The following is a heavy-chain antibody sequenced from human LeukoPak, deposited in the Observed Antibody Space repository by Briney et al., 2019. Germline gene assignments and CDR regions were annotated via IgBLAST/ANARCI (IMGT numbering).Heavy chain of an antibody. CDR2: MNPNSGNT. CDR3: ARAKGYSSSSLFDY. V-gene: IGHV1-8*01. D-gene: IGHD6-6*01. J-gene: IGHJ4*02. Sequence: GAPVKVSCKASGYTFTSYDINWVRQATGQGLEWMGWMNPNSGNTGYAQKFQGRVTITADKSTSTAYMELSSLRSEDTAVYYCARAKGYSSSSLFDYWGQGTLVTVSS. CDR1: GYTFTSYD.